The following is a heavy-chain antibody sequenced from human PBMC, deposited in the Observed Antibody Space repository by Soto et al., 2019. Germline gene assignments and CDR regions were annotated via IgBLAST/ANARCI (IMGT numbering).Heavy chain of an antibody. J-gene: IGHJ4*02. D-gene: IGHD2-2*02. CDR3: ARGLGYCSSTSCYTFDY. Sequence: PLEPLCLTCTVAGGTIISYCWSWIRQPPGKGLEWIGYIYYSGSTNYNPSLKSRVTISVDTSKNQFSLKLSSVTAADTAVYYCARGLGYCSSTSCYTFDYWGQGTLVTVSS. V-gene: IGHV4-59*01. CDR2: IYYSGST. CDR1: GGTIISYC.